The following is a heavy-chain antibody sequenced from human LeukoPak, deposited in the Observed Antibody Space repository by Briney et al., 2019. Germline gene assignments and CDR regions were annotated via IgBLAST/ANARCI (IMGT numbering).Heavy chain of an antibody. CDR2: INPSAGST. D-gene: IGHD5-24*01. Sequence: ASVKVSCKASGYTLTNYSIHWVRQAPGQGLEWMAIINPSAGSTNYARKFRGRVTMTRDTSTSTVYMELSSLRYEDTAVFYCARSEIGINAFDIWGQGTMVTVSS. CDR1: GYTLTNYS. CDR3: ARSEIGINAFDI. J-gene: IGHJ3*02. V-gene: IGHV1-46*01.